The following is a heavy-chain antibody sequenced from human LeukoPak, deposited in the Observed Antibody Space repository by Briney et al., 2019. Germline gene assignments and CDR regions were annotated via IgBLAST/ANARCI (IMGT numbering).Heavy chain of an antibody. J-gene: IGHJ4*02. CDR1: GFTVSSNY. V-gene: IGHV3-53*01. D-gene: IGHD6-19*01. CDR2: VYSGGNT. CDR3: VRDLGIAVAPGY. Sequence: GGSLRLSCAASGFTVSSNYMSWVRQAPGKGLEWVSVVYSGGNTNYADSVKGRFTISRDNAKNTLHLQMNSLRAEDTAVHYCVRDLGIAVAPGYWGQGTLVTVSS.